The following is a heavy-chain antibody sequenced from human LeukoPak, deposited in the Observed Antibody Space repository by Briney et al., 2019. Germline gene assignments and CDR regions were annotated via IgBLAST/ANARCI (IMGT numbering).Heavy chain of an antibody. J-gene: IGHJ4*02. CDR1: EFTFSTYA. CDR3: AKGLRSVATILPFFDY. Sequence: PGGSLRLSCVASEFTFSTYAMSWVRQAPGKGLEWVSGISGSGGSTYYADSVKGRFTISRDNSKNTMYLQMNSLRAEDTAVYYCAKGLRSVATILPFFDYWGQGTLVTVSS. D-gene: IGHD5-12*01. V-gene: IGHV3-23*01. CDR2: ISGSGGST.